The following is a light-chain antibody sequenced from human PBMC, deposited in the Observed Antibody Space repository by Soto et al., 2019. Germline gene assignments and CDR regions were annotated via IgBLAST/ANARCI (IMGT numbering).Light chain of an antibody. J-gene: IGKJ1*01. CDR2: DAS. Sequence: EKVMTQSPATLSVSPGERATLSCRASQSVSSNLAWYQQKPGQAPRLLIYDASTRATGIPARFSGSGSGTEFTLTISSLQSEDLAVYYCQQYDDWPETFGKGPRWIS. CDR3: QQYDDWPET. CDR1: QSVSSN. V-gene: IGKV3-15*01.